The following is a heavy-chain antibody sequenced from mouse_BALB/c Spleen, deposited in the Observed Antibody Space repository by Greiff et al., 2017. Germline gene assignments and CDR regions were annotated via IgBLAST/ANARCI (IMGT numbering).Heavy chain of an antibody. CDR1: GYTFTSYW. V-gene: IGHV14-4*02. J-gene: IGHJ4*01. CDR2: IDPENGDT. CDR3: NADYYGSSYAMDY. D-gene: IGHD1-1*01. Sequence: EVQLQQSGAELAKPGASVKMSCKASGYTFTSYWMHWVKQRPGQGLEWIGWIDPENGDTEYAPKFQGKATMTADTSSNTAYLQLSSLTSEDTAVYYCNADYYGSSYAMDYWGQGTSVTVSS.